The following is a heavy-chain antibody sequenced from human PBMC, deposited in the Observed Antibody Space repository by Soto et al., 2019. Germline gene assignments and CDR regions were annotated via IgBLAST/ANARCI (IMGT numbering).Heavy chain of an antibody. J-gene: IGHJ4*02. CDR1: GGSITTGCYY. CDR3: ARTKCRGGSCYGWYLDY. D-gene: IGHD2-15*01. V-gene: IGHV4-31*03. CDR2: RYYSEST. Sequence: SETLSLTGTVSGGSITTGCYYWSWIRQVPGKGLEWIGHRYYSESTYYNPSLKSRVSISLDTSNNQFSLKLSFVTAADTAMYYCARTKCRGGSCYGWYLDYWGKGTPVRVCS.